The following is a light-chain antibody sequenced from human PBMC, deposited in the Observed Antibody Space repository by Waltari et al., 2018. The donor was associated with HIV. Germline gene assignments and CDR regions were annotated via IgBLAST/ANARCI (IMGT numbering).Light chain of an antibody. Sequence: QSALTQPASVSGSPGPSIPTPCTGTSSDVGGYNYVSWYQQHPGKAPKLMIYDVSNRPSGVSNRFSGSKSGNTASLTISGIQAEDEADYYCSSYTSSSTLEVFGGGTKLTVL. V-gene: IGLV2-14*03. CDR2: DVS. CDR1: SSDVGGYNY. CDR3: SSYTSSSTLEV. J-gene: IGLJ3*02.